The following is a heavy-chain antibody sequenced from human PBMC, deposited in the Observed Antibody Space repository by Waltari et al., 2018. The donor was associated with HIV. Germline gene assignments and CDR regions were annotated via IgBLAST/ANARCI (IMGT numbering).Heavy chain of an antibody. V-gene: IGHV3-15*01. CDR2: IKTKGDGGAT. D-gene: IGHD3-10*01. CDR1: RFTLNRVW. CDR3: TSEEDYGSGSHFDY. Sequence: EVQLVESGGDLLKPGGCLRLSCAAARFTLNRVWLSWVRQAPGKGLEWVGRIKTKGDGGATDYAAAVKGRFTISRDDSKNTVYLQMNSLKIEDTAVYYCTSEEDYGSGSHFDYWGQGTLVTVSS. J-gene: IGHJ4*02.